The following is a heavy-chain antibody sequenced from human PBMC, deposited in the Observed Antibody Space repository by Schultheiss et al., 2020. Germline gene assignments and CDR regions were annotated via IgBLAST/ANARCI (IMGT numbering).Heavy chain of an antibody. Sequence: GGSLRLSCAASGFTFSSYAMHWVRQAPGKGLEWVSSISSSSSYIYYADSVKGRFTISRDNSKNTLYLQMNSLRAEDTAVYYCARDQVVPAASTGYYYYGMDVWGQGTTVSVYS. V-gene: IGHV3-21*01. CDR1: GFTFSSYA. J-gene: IGHJ6*02. CDR2: ISSSSSYI. D-gene: IGHD2-2*01. CDR3: ARDQVVPAASTGYYYYGMDV.